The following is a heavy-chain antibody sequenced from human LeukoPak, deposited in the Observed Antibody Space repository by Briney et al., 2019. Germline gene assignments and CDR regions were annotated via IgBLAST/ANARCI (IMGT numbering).Heavy chain of an antibody. CDR3: ARSVGGAARRLADDAFDI. CDR2: ISSSGSTI. D-gene: IGHD6-6*01. J-gene: IGHJ3*02. Sequence: GGSLRLSCAASGLTFSDYYMSWIRQAPGKGLEWVSYISSSGSTIYYADSVKGRFTISRGNAKNSLYLQMNSLRAEDTAVYYCARSVGGAARRLADDAFDIWGQGTMVTVSS. CDR1: GLTFSDYY. V-gene: IGHV3-11*01.